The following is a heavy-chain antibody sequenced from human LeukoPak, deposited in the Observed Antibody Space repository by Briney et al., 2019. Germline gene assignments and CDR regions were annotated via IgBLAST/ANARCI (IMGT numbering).Heavy chain of an antibody. CDR3: ARQTGWVKSSYYFDS. D-gene: IGHD5-24*01. Sequence: SETLSLTCTVSGDSMNNCYWSWIRQLPGKGLEWIGNIFYSGNTNYNPSLKSRVTISVDTSKNQFSLKLSSVTAADTAVYYCARQTGWVKSSYYFDSWGQGTLITVSS. J-gene: IGHJ4*02. V-gene: IGHV4-59*01. CDR2: IFYSGNT. CDR1: GDSMNNCY.